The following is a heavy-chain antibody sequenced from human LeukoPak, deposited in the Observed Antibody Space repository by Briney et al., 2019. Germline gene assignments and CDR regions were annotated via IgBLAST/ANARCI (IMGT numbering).Heavy chain of an antibody. Sequence: SQTLSLACTVSGGSIGSGDYYWSWIRQPPGKGLECIGYIYDTGTTNYNPSLRTRVTISLDTSKTQFSLRLNSVTAADTAFYYCAKYWDGFDVWGQGTVVTVSS. D-gene: IGHD2/OR15-2a*01. V-gene: IGHV4-30-4*01. J-gene: IGHJ3*01. CDR2: IYDTGTT. CDR1: GGSIGSGDYY. CDR3: AKYWDGFDV.